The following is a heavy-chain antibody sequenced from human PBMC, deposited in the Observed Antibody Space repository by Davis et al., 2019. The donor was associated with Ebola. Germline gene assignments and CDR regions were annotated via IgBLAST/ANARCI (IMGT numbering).Heavy chain of an antibody. CDR1: GFSLSNARMG. CDR3: AHRHLTTTTDYGMDV. D-gene: IGHD1-7*01. CDR2: IFSNDEK. V-gene: IGHV2-26*01. Sequence: SGPTLVKPTETLTLTCTVSGFSLSNARMGVSWIRQPPGKALEWLAHIFSNDEKSYSTSLKSRLTISKDTSKSQVVLTMTNMDPVDTATYYCAHRHLTTTTDYGMDVWGRGTTVTVSS. J-gene: IGHJ6*02.